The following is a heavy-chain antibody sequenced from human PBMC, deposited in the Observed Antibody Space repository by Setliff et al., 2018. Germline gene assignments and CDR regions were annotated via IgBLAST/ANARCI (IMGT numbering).Heavy chain of an antibody. CDR1: GASVSSHY. Sequence: SETLSLTCNVSGASVSSHYWDWIRQPPGKGLEWIGFISYSGITTYNVSLKSRVSISVDTSKNQLSLTLSSVTAADTAVYYCVREGYSEYFQDWGRGTLVTVSS. J-gene: IGHJ1*01. CDR2: ISYSGIT. D-gene: IGHD1-1*01. V-gene: IGHV4-59*02. CDR3: VREGYSEYFQD.